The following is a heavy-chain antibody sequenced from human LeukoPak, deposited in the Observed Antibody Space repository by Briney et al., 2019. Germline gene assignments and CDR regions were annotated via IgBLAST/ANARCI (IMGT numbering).Heavy chain of an antibody. J-gene: IGHJ4*02. Sequence: GGSLRLSCAASGIGFQGSAVDWVRQSSGRGLEWVGCMRDRNKNYATIYGASMRGRFTISRDDSMNTATLQLNSLRTEDTAVYFCIRHVEYVTPDSWGQGTLVTVSS. CDR2: MRDRNKNYAT. V-gene: IGHV3-73*01. CDR3: IRHVEYVTPDS. CDR1: GIGFQGSA. D-gene: IGHD2-21*02.